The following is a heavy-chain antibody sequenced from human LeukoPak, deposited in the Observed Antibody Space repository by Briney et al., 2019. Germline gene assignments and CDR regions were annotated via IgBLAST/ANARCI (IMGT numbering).Heavy chain of an antibody. D-gene: IGHD3-10*01. J-gene: IGHJ6*03. V-gene: IGHV3-21*01. Sequence: PGGSLRLSCAASGFTFSSYSMNWVRQAPGKGLEWVSSISSSSSYIYYADSVKGRFTISRDNAKNSLYLQMNSLRAEDTAVYYCARGRYYYGSGSYYYYMDVWGKGTTVTISS. CDR2: ISSSSSYI. CDR3: ARGRYYYGSGSYYYYMDV. CDR1: GFTFSSYS.